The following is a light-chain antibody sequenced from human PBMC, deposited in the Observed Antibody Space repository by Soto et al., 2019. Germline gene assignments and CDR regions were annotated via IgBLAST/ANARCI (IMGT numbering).Light chain of an antibody. CDR3: QQSYSQWT. CDR1: QSISSY. CDR2: AAS. V-gene: IGKV1-39*01. J-gene: IGKJ1*01. Sequence: DIQMTQSPSSLSASVGDRVTITCRASQSISSYLNWYQQKPGKAPKLLIYAASSLQSGVPSRFSGSGSGTDFTLTISSLQPEDFATYYCQQSYSQWTFGQGTKVE.